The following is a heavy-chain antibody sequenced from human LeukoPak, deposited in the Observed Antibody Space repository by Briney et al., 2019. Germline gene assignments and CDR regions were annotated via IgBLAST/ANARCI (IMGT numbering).Heavy chain of an antibody. CDR1: GGSISSSSYY. CDR2: IYYSGST. D-gene: IGHD1-26*01. Sequence: SETLSLTCTVSGGSISSSSYYWGWIRQPPGKGLEWIGSIYYSGSTYYNPSLKSRVTISVDTSKNQFSLKLSSVTAADTAVYYCARWESPDAFDIWGQGTMVTVSS. J-gene: IGHJ3*02. CDR3: ARWESPDAFDI. V-gene: IGHV4-39*01.